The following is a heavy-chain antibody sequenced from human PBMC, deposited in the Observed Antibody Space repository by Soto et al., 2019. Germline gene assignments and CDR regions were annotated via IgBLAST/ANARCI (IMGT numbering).Heavy chain of an antibody. CDR2: ISGSGGST. Sequence: GGSLRLSCAASGFTFSSYAMHWVRQAPGKGLEWVSAISGSGGSTYYADSVKGRFTISRDNSKNTLYLQMNSLRAEDTAVYYCAKDYFSSGYYYGFDYWGQGTLVTVSS. CDR1: GFTFSSYA. J-gene: IGHJ4*02. D-gene: IGHD3-22*01. CDR3: AKDYFSSGYYYGFDY. V-gene: IGHV3-23*01.